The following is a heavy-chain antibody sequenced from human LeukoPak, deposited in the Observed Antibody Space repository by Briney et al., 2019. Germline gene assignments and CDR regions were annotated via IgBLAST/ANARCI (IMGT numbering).Heavy chain of an antibody. CDR1: GYTFTGYY. CDR3: ARAIADYGDYETWFDP. J-gene: IGHJ5*02. Sequence: APVKVSCKASGYTFTGYYMHWVRQAPGQGLEWMGWINPNSGGTNYAQKFQGRVTMTRDTSISTAYMELSRLRSDDTAVYYCARAIADYGDYETWFDPWGQGTLVTVSS. D-gene: IGHD4-17*01. CDR2: INPNSGGT. V-gene: IGHV1-2*02.